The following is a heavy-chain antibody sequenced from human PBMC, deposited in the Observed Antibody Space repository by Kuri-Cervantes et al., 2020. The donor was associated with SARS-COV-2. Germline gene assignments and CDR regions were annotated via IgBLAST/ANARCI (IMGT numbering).Heavy chain of an antibody. J-gene: IGHJ4*02. V-gene: IGHV3-7*04. D-gene: IGHD2-8*01. CDR2: IKHDGSEK. CDR3: ARAVLGMVAYFDY. Sequence: ETLSLTCTVSGGSISSSSYYWGWIRQPPGKGLEWVANIKHDGSEKYYVDSVKGRFTISRDNAKNSLYLQMNSLRAEDTAVYYCARAVLGMVAYFDYWGQGTLVTVSS. CDR1: GGSISSSSYY.